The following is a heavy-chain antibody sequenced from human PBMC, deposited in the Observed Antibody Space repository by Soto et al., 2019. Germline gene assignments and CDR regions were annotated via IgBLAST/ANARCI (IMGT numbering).Heavy chain of an antibody. Sequence: ASVKVSCKASGYTFTSYDINWVRQATGQGLEWMGWMNPNSGNTGYAQKFQGRVTMTRNTSISTAYMELSSLRSEDTAVYYCARGTSSGWYSSYYYYHMDVWGKGTTVTVSS. V-gene: IGHV1-8*01. J-gene: IGHJ6*03. CDR3: ARGTSSGWYSSYYYYHMDV. D-gene: IGHD6-19*01. CDR2: MNPNSGNT. CDR1: GYTFTSYD.